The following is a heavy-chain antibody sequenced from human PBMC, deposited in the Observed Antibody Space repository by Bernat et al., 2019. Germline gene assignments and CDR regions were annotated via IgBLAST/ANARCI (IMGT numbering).Heavy chain of an antibody. CDR2: IRSKAYGGTT. V-gene: IGHV3-49*05. D-gene: IGHD2-15*01. J-gene: IGHJ4*02. CDR1: GFTFGDYA. Sequence: EVQLVESGGGLVKPGRSLRLSCTASGFTFGDYAMSWFRQAPGKGLEWVGFIRSKAYGGTTEYAASVKGRFTISRDDSKSIAYLQMNSLKTEDTAVYYCTLGYCSGGSCYGWDYFDYWGQGTLVTVSS. CDR3: TLGYCSGGSCYGWDYFDY.